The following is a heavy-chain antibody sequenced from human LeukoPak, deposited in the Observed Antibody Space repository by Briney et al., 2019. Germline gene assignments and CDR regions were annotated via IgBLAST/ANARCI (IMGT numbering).Heavy chain of an antibody. Sequence: KSSETLSLTCTVSGYSISSGYYWGWIRQPPGKGLEWIGSIYHSGSTYYNPSLKSRVTISVDTSKNQFSLKLSSVTAADTAVYYCARGVYSNYLYRFLGYYYMDVWGKGTTVTVSS. D-gene: IGHD4-11*01. J-gene: IGHJ6*03. CDR1: GYSISSGYY. CDR3: ARGVYSNYLYRFLGYYYMDV. V-gene: IGHV4-38-2*02. CDR2: IYHSGST.